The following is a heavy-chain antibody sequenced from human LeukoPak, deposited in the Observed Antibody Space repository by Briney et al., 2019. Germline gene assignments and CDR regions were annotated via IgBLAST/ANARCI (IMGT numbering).Heavy chain of an antibody. Sequence: GGSLRLSCAASGFIFTSYSMNWVRQAPGKGLEWVSYISSSSSTIYYADSVKGRFTISRDNAKNSLYLQMNSLRAEDTAVYYCARQRAGSTVTTSDYWGQGTLVTVSS. CDR3: ARQRAGSTVTTSDY. J-gene: IGHJ4*02. D-gene: IGHD4-17*01. CDR2: ISSSSSTI. V-gene: IGHV3-48*01. CDR1: GFIFTSYS.